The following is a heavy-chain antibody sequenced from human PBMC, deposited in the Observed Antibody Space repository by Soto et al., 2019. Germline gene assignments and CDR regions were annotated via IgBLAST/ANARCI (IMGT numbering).Heavy chain of an antibody. J-gene: IGHJ4*02. CDR2: INPNSGGT. CDR3: ARAPPPHTYYDFWSGYTHAGYFVY. D-gene: IGHD3-3*01. Sequence: ASVKVSCKASGYTFTGYYMHWVRQAPGQGLEWMGWINPNSGGTNYAQKFQGWVTMTRDTSISTAYMELSRLRSDDTAVYYCARAPPPHTYYDFWSGYTHAGYFVYWGQGTLVTGSS. V-gene: IGHV1-2*04. CDR1: GYTFTGYY.